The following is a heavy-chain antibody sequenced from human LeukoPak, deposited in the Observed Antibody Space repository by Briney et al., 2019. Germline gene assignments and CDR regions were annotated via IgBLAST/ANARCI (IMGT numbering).Heavy chain of an antibody. CDR3: ARDRGYSYGYNYYYMDV. Sequence: ASVKVSCKASGYTFTSYGISWVRQAPGQGLEWMGWISAYSGNTNYAQKLQGRVTMTTDTSTSTAYMELRRLRSDDTAVYYCARDRGYSYGYNYYYMDVWGKGTTVTVSS. J-gene: IGHJ6*03. CDR2: ISAYSGNT. CDR1: GYTFTSYG. V-gene: IGHV1-18*01. D-gene: IGHD5-18*01.